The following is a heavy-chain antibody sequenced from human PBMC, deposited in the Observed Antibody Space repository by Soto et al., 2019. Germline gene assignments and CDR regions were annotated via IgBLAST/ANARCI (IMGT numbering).Heavy chain of an antibody. CDR3: TRDIGGTGAY. J-gene: IGHJ4*02. V-gene: IGHV3-74*01. CDR1: GFTFSNYW. CDR2: TNQYGTII. D-gene: IGHD3-10*01. Sequence: GGSLRLSWATSGFTFSNYWMHWVRQVPGKGLLWVSRTNQYGTIIDYADSVRGRFTISRDNGRNTLYLEMTSLRVEDPAVYYCTRDIGGTGAYWGPGTLVTVSS.